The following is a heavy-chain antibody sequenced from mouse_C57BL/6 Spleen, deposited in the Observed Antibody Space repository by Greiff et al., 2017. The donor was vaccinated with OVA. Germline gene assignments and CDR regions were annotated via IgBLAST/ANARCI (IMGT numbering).Heavy chain of an antibody. V-gene: IGHV1-52*01. CDR1: GYTFTSYW. Sequence: QVQLQQPGAELVRPGSSVKLSCKASGYTFTSYWMHWVKQRPIQGLEWIGNIDPSDSETHYNQKFKDKATLTVDKSSSTAYMQLSSLTSEDSAVYYCARGTAQALGDYLDYWGQGTTLTVSS. D-gene: IGHD3-2*02. CDR3: ARGTAQALGDYLDY. J-gene: IGHJ2*01. CDR2: IDPSDSET.